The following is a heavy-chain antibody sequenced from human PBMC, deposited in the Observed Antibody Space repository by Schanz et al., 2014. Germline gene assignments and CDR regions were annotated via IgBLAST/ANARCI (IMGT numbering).Heavy chain of an antibody. Sequence: EMQLLESGGGLIQPGGSLRLSCAASEFTFSTDAMSWVRQAPGKGLEWLSVISASGGDTYYADSVKGRFTISRDNSKNTLYLQMNSLRAEDTAVYYCAKVRYSSGWRGDYFDEWGQGTLVTVAS. CDR2: ISASGGDT. CDR3: AKVRYSSGWRGDYFDE. J-gene: IGHJ4*02. D-gene: IGHD6-25*01. CDR1: EFTFSTDA. V-gene: IGHV3-23*01.